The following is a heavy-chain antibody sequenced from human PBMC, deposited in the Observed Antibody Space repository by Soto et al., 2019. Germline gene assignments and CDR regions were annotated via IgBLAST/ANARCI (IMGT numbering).Heavy chain of an antibody. J-gene: IGHJ6*02. D-gene: IGHD6-25*01. CDR3: ARLCHSSDHALMGMDV. V-gene: IGHV5-51*01. Sequence: GEALKISCKGSGYTFTSYWVGWVRQMPGKGLGWMGIIYPDDSDTRYSPSFQGQVTISPDKSISTAYLQWSSLKASDTAMYHCARLCHSSDHALMGMDVWGQGTTVTVSS. CDR2: IYPDDSDT. CDR1: GYTFTSYW.